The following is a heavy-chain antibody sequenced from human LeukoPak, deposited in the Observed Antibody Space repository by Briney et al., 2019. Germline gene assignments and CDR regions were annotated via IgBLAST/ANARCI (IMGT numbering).Heavy chain of an antibody. J-gene: IGHJ4*02. CDR2: INPNSGGT. V-gene: IGHV1-2*02. CDR3: ARGVKPGIDY. Sequence: ASVKVPCKASGYTFTSYGISWVRQAPGQGLEWMGWINPNSGGTNYAQKFQGRVTMTRDTSISTAYMELSRLRSDDTAVYYCARGVKPGIDYWGQGTLVTVSS. CDR1: GYTFTSYG.